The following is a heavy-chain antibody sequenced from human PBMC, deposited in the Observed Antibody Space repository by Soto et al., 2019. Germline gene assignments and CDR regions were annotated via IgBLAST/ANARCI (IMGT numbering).Heavy chain of an antibody. D-gene: IGHD6-13*01. CDR1: CGSFSGYY. J-gene: IGHJ5*02. V-gene: IGHV4-34*01. CDR3: ARAIIAAAGTGWFDP. CDR2: INHSGST. Sequence: SETLSLTCAVYCGSFSGYYWSWIRQPPGKGLEWIGEINHSGSTNYNPSLKSRVTMSVDTSKNQFSLKLSSVTAADTAVYYCARAIIAAAGTGWFDPWGQGALVTVSS.